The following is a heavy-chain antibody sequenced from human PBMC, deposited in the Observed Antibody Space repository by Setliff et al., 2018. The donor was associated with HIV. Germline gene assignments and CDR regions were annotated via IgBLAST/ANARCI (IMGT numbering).Heavy chain of an antibody. D-gene: IGHD3-9*01. CDR1: GVSITTDGYY. Sequence: SETLSLTCSVSGVSITTDGYYWSWIRHYPGKGLEWIGYMYHSGSTYYNASLASRLIMSLDPSKNQFSLKLSSMTAADTAMYYCAGGRYFRDIRDSRFDFWGQGMLVTVSS. CDR2: MYHSGST. CDR3: AGGRYFRDIRDSRFDF. J-gene: IGHJ4*02. V-gene: IGHV4-31*03.